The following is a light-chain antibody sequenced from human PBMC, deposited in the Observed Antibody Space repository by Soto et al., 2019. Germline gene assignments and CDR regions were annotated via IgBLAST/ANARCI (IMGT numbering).Light chain of an antibody. CDR1: SSDVGGYNY. J-gene: IGLJ3*02. CDR2: EVI. V-gene: IGLV2-14*01. Sequence: QSALTQPASVSGSPGQSITISCTGTSSDVGGYNYVSWYQQHPGEAPKLIIYEVINRPSGLSNRFSGSKSGNTASLTISGLQAEDEADYYCSSYTTTHTLLFGGGTKLTVL. CDR3: SSYTTTHTLL.